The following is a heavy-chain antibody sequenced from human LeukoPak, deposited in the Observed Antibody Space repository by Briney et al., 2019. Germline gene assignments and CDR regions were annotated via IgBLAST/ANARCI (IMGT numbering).Heavy chain of an antibody. Sequence: SETLSLTCTVSGGSISSYYWIWIRQPPGKGLEWIGYIYTSGNTYYNPSLKSRVSISVDTSKNQLSLKLSSVTAADTAVYYCARPVSGAFDIWGQGTMVTVSS. V-gene: IGHV4-4*09. D-gene: IGHD4-17*01. CDR3: ARPVSGAFDI. CDR2: IYTSGNT. J-gene: IGHJ3*02. CDR1: GGSISSYY.